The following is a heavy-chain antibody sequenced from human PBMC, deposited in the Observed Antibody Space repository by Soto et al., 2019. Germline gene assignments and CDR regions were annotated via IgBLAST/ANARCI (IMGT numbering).Heavy chain of an antibody. J-gene: IGHJ6*02. CDR2: IYHSGST. V-gene: IGHV4-30-2*01. D-gene: IGHD2-8*01. CDR3: AKILVIVGYTYGRDV. CDR1: GGSGSDLGGS. Sequence: AAGGSGSDLGGSRSSVPKPPGKGLEWIGNIYHSGSTYYNPSLKSRVTISVDTSKNQLSLNLSSVTAADTAVYFGAKILVIVGYTYGRDVWRQGPKVTLS.